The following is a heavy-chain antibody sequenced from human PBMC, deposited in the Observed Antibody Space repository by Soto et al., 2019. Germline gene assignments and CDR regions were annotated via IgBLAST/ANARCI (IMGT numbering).Heavy chain of an antibody. D-gene: IGHD1-1*01. J-gene: IGHJ4*02. V-gene: IGHV3-15*07. CDR1: GFTFRNAW. CDR2: IKSKTGGGTT. CDR3: TTDLDWKFDY. Sequence: GGSLRLSCAASGFTFRNAWMNWVRQAPGKGLEWVGRIKSKTGGGTTDYAAPVKGRSTISRDDSKNTLYLQMNSLKTEDTALYYCTTDLDWKFDYWGQGTLVTVSS.